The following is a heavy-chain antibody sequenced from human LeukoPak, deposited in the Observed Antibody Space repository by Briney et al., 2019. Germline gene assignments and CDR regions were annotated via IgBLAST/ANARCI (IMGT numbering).Heavy chain of an antibody. J-gene: IGHJ4*02. Sequence: GGSLRLSCAASGFTFSSYAMSWVRQAPGKGLEWVSAISGSGGSTYYADSVKGRFTISRDNSKNTLYLQMNSLRAEDTAVYYRAKAAIVVVPAAIFFDYWGQGTLVTVSS. CDR3: AKAAIVVVPAAIFFDY. D-gene: IGHD2-2*01. V-gene: IGHV3-23*01. CDR2: ISGSGGST. CDR1: GFTFSSYA.